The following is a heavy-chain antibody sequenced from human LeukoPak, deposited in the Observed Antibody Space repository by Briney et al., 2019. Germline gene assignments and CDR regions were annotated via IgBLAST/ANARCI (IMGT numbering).Heavy chain of an antibody. Sequence: QPGGSLRLSCAASGFTFSNYWMHWVRQAPGKGLVWVSRINTDGSSTTYADSVKGRYTISRDNAKNTLYLQMNSLRAEDTAVYYCAREPPGRITLIVVVIYYFDYWGQGTLVTVSS. CDR2: INTDGSST. V-gene: IGHV3-74*01. CDR1: GFTFSNYW. CDR3: AREPPGRITLIVVVIYYFDY. D-gene: IGHD3-22*01. J-gene: IGHJ4*02.